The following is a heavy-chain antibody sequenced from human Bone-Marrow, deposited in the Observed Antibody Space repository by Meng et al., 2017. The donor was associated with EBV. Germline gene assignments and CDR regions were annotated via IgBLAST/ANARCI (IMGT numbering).Heavy chain of an antibody. V-gene: IGHV4-4*02. CDR2: VYHSGST. D-gene: IGHD6-25*01. Sequence: LLESGPGQVKSSGDLTLAFAGSGGSITIMNWVSWVRQRPGQGLEWIGEVYHSGSTNSTQSLKSQVTISVDKSKYQFSLKLSSVTAAATAVYYCARRRAAQIDFWGQGTLVTVSS. CDR1: GGSITIMNW. CDR3: ARRRAAQIDF. J-gene: IGHJ4*02.